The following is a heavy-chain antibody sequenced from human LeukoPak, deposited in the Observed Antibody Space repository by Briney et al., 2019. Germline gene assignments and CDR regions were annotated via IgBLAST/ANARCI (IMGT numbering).Heavy chain of an antibody. CDR2: ISGSGVAT. CDR3: AKGNYDFWSGYPGLSYFDY. Sequence: GGSLRLSCAASGFTFSSYAMSWVRQAPGKGLEWVSAISGSGVATYYADSVKGRFTISRDNSKNTLYLQMNSLRAGDMAVYYCAKGNYDFWSGYPGLSYFDYWGQGTLVTVSS. CDR1: GFTFSSYA. D-gene: IGHD3-3*01. V-gene: IGHV3-23*01. J-gene: IGHJ4*02.